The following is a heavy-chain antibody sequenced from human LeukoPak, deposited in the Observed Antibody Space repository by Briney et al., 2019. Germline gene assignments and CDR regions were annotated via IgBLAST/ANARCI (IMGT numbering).Heavy chain of an antibody. CDR3: ARDHRYAFDN. Sequence: GGSLRLSCAASGFTFDDYAMHWVRQAPGKGLEWVSGISWNSGSIGYADSVKGRFTISRDKARNSLYLQMNSLRVEDTAMYYCARDHRYAFDNWGHGTLVTVSS. V-gene: IGHV3-9*01. J-gene: IGHJ4*01. CDR1: GFTFDDYA. D-gene: IGHD5-12*01. CDR2: ISWNSGSI.